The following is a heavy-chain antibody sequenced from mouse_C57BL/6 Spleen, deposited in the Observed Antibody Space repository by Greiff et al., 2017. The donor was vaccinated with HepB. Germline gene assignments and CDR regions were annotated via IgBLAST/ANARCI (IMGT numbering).Heavy chain of an antibody. J-gene: IGHJ4*01. CDR1: GFSLTSYA. CDR3: ARNYYGSSPYAMDY. V-gene: IGHV2-9-1*01. CDR2: IWTGGGT. Sequence: VKLLESGPGLVAPSQSLSITCTVSGFSLTSYAISWVRQPPGKGLEWLGVIWTGGGTNYNSALKSRLSISKDNSKSQVFLKMNSLQTDDTARYYCARNYYGSSPYAMDYWGQGTSVTVSS. D-gene: IGHD1-1*01.